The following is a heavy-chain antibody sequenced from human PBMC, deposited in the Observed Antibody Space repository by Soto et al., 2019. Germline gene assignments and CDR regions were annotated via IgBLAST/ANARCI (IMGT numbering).Heavy chain of an antibody. CDR1: GFNFCDYA. Sequence: PGASLRLPCTASGFNFCDYAMSCFRQAPGKGLEWVGFIRSKAYGGTTECAASVKGRLTISRDDSTSIASLQMSGLKTEDTAVYYCTRGRPYYYKSNALTVFDYWGQGTLVTVSS. V-gene: IGHV3-49*03. D-gene: IGHD3-22*01. J-gene: IGHJ4*02. CDR2: IRSKAYGGTT. CDR3: TRGRPYYYKSNALTVFDY.